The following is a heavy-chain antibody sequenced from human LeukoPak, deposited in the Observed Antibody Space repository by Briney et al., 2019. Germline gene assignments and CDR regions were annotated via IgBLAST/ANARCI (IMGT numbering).Heavy chain of an antibody. CDR2: ISGSGGST. V-gene: IGHV3-23*01. J-gene: IGHJ4*02. D-gene: IGHD3-22*01. CDR3: AKDSDSSGSIGPSYFDY. CDR1: GFTFSSYG. Sequence: GGSLRLSCAASGFTFSSYGMSWVRQAPGKGLEWVSVISGSGGSTYYADSVKGRFTIPRDNSKNTVYLQVNSLRAEDTAVYYCAKDSDSSGSIGPSYFDYWGQGTLVTVSS.